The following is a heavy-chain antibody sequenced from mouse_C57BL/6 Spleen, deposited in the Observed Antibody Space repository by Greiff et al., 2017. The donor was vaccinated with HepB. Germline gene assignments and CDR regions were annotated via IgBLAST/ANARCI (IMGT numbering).Heavy chain of an antibody. CDR2: IDPSDSYT. D-gene: IGHD1-1*01. CDR3: ARALRIWYFDV. Sequence: QVQLQQPGAELVMPGASVKLSCKASGYTFTSYWMHWVKQRPGQGLEWIGEIDPSDSYTNYNQKFKGKSTLTVDKSSSTAYMQLSSLTSEDSAVYYCARALRIWYFDVWGTRTTVTVSS. CDR1: GYTFTSYW. V-gene: IGHV1-69*01. J-gene: IGHJ1*03.